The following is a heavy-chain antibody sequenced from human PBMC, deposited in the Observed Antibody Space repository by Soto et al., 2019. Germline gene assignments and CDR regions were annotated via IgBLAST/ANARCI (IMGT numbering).Heavy chain of an antibody. Sequence: PGGSLRLSCAASGFAFSTYGRDWVRQAPGKGLKWVSGVLGGGGSTFYADSVKGRFTISRDNSKNTLYVQMNSLRGEDTAIYYCARKGPPRDAFDIWGQGTMVTVSS. CDR3: ARKGPPRDAFDI. V-gene: IGHV3-23*01. CDR1: GFAFSTYG. CDR2: VLGGGGST. J-gene: IGHJ3*02.